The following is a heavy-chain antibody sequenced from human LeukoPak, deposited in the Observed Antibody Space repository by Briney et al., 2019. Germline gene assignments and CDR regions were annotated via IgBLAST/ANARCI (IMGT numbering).Heavy chain of an antibody. CDR3: AKLYCGGDCYSQDRYFDY. CDR1: GFTFSSYA. V-gene: IGHV3-23*01. Sequence: PGGSLRLSCAASGFTFSSYAMSWVRQAPGKGLEWVSGISDSGGSTYYADSVKGRFTISRDNPKNTLYLQMNSLRAEDTAVYYCAKLYCGGDCYSQDRYFDYWGQGTLVTVSS. J-gene: IGHJ4*02. CDR2: ISDSGGST. D-gene: IGHD2-21*02.